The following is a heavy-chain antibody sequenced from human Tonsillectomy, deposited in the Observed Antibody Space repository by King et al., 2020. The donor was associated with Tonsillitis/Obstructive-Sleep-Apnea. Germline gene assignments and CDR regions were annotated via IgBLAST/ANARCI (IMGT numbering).Heavy chain of an antibody. CDR2: IDPSDSYT. D-gene: IGHD3-9*01. CDR3: ARRYFDGHYYYYMDV. CDR1: GYSFTSYW. V-gene: IGHV5-10-1*01. J-gene: IGHJ6*03. Sequence: MQLVQSGAEVKKPGESLRISCKVSGYSFTSYWIDWVRQMPGKGLEWMGTIDPSDSYTNYSPSFQGHVIVSADKSISTAYLQWSSLKASDTAMYYCARRYFDGHYYYYMDVWGKGTTLTVSS.